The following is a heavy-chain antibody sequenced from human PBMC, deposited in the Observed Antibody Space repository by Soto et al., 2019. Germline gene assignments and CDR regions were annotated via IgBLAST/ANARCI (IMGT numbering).Heavy chain of an antibody. V-gene: IGHV3-13*05. CDR2: IGDIDDP. CDR3: ARGPPRVRERTYYYRMDV. D-gene: IGHD3-10*01. CDR1: GFTIRNYY. Sequence: SLRLSCAASGFTIRNYYMHWVLQTTGKGLEWVSGIGDIDDPYYADSVKGRFTISREIAKNSLYLQMDGLRAGDSAVYYCARGPPRVRERTYYYRMDVWGQGTTVTVSS. J-gene: IGHJ6*02.